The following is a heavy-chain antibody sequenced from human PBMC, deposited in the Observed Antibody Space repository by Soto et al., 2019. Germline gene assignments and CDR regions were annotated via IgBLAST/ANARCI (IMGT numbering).Heavy chain of an antibody. Sequence: QVQLVQSGAEVKNPGASVKVSCKASGYTFTTYGISWVRQAPGQGLEWMGWISPYNGNTKYAQKLQGRVTMTTDTPTSTAYMELRSLRSDDTAVYFCARDRHYGSGGANWFDPWGQGTLVTVSS. V-gene: IGHV1-18*01. CDR2: ISPYNGNT. D-gene: IGHD3-10*01. CDR3: ARDRHYGSGGANWFDP. J-gene: IGHJ5*02. CDR1: GYTFTTYG.